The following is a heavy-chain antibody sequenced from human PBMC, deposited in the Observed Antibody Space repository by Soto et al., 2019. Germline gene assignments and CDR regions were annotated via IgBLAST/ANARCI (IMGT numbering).Heavy chain of an antibody. CDR2: ISNDGSDK. CDR1: GFTFNNYG. Sequence: QVQLVESGGGVVQPGRSLRLSCAASGFTFNNYGMHWVRQAPGKGLEWVAVISNDGSDKYYADSVKGRLTTSSDNSKDTLYLQMNSMRAEDTAVYYCAKDQGIAASHGIDWGQGTMVTVSS. CDR3: AKDQGIAASHGID. D-gene: IGHD6-13*01. J-gene: IGHJ3*01. V-gene: IGHV3-30*18.